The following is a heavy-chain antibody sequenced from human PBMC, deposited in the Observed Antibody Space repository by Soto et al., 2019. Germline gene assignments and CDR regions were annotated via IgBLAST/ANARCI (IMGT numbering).Heavy chain of an antibody. J-gene: IGHJ4*02. V-gene: IGHV3-23*01. CDR3: AKERDDWNYHRTVFDY. CDR2: ITGTGSAT. Sequence: EGSLRLSCAASGFPFQSYAMNWVRQVPGRGLEWVSGITGTGSATYYADSVKGRLTISRDNSKNTVYLQMNNLRAEDTAIYRRAKERDDWNYHRTVFDYRGQGTLVGVAS. CDR1: GFPFQSYA. D-gene: IGHD1-7*01.